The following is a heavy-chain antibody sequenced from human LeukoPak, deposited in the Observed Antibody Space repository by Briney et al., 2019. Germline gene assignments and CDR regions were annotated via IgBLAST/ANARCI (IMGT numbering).Heavy chain of an antibody. V-gene: IGHV1-18*01. J-gene: IGHJ6*03. CDR3: ARDCSSEGPNYYYMDV. CDR1: GYTFTSYG. D-gene: IGHD6-6*01. Sequence: ASVKLSCKASGYTFTSYGISWVRQAPGQGLEWMGWISTYNGNTNYAHKLQGRVTMTTDTSTSTAYMELRSLRSDDTAVYYCARDCSSEGPNYYYMDVWGKGTTVTVSS. CDR2: ISTYNGNT.